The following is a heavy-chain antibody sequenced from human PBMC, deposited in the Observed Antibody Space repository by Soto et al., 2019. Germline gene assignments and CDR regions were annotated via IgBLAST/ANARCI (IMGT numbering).Heavy chain of an antibody. J-gene: IGHJ4*02. CDR2: ISGSGGST. V-gene: IGHV3-23*01. D-gene: IGHD3-3*01. Sequence: GGSLRLSCAASGFTFSSYAMSWVRQAPGKGLEWVSAISGSGGSTYYADSVKGRFTISRDNSKNTLYLQMNSLRAEDTAVYYCAKAYYDFWSGYQPFDYWGQGTLVTVSS. CDR1: GFTFSSYA. CDR3: AKAYYDFWSGYQPFDY.